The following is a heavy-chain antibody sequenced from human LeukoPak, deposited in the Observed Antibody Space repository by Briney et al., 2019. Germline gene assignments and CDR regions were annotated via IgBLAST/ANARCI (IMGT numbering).Heavy chain of an antibody. CDR1: GYTLTELS. V-gene: IGHV1-24*01. CDR2: FDPEDGET. D-gene: IGHD3-22*01. J-gene: IGHJ4*02. Sequence: GASVKVSCKVSGYTLTELSMHWVRQAPGKGLEWMGGFDPEDGETIYAQKFQGRVTMTEDTSTDTAYMELSSLRSEDTAVYYCATASPGVYYDSSGSFDYWGQGTLVTVSS. CDR3: ATASPGVYYDSSGSFDY.